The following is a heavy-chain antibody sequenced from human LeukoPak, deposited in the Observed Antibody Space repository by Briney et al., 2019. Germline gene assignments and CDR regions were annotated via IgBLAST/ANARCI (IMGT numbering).Heavy chain of an antibody. J-gene: IGHJ4*02. Sequence: GGSLRLSCAASGFTFNSYSMSWVRQAPGKGLEWVSLISGSGGHTYYADSVKGRFTISRDNSKNTLYLQMGSLRAEDMAVYYCARLENSGYWGQGTLVTVSS. V-gene: IGHV3-23*01. CDR3: ARLENSGY. D-gene: IGHD1-26*01. CDR2: ISGSGGHT. CDR1: GFTFNSYS.